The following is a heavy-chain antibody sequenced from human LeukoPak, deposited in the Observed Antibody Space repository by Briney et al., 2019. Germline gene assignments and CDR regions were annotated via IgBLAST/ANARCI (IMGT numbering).Heavy chain of an antibody. V-gene: IGHV3-23*01. CDR2: ISGSGGST. Sequence: PGGSLRLSCAASGFTFSSYAMSWVRQAPGKGLEWVSAISGSGGSTYYADSVKGRFTISRDNSKNTLYLQMNSLRAEDTAVYYCAKDRTTHCGGDCYSWDAFDIWGQGTMVTVSS. CDR3: AKDRTTHCGGDCYSWDAFDI. CDR1: GFTFSSYA. J-gene: IGHJ3*02. D-gene: IGHD2-21*02.